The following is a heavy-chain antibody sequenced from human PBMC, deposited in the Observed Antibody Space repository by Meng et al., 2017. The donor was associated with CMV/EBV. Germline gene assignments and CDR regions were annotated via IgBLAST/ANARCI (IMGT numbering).Heavy chain of an antibody. V-gene: IGHV4-59*01. Sequence: SETLSLTCAVYGGSISSYYWSWIRQLPGKGLEWIGYIYYSGSTNYNPSLKSRVTISVDTSKNQFSLKLSSVTAADTAVYYCARTSARGTFDYWGQGTLVTVSS. CDR2: IYYSGST. CDR1: GGSISSYY. CDR3: ARTSARGTFDY. J-gene: IGHJ4*02.